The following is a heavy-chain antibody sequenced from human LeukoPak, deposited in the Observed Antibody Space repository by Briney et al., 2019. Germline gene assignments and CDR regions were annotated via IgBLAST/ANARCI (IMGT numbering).Heavy chain of an antibody. CDR3: ARGNNYGSGSLFYG. Sequence: ASVKVSCKTSGYTFSEYYIYWVRQAPGQGLEWMGWIDPSTGGTNYAQNFRGRVTMTRDTSTTTVYMELSSLKSDDTAVYHCARGNNYGSGSLFYGWGQGTLVTVSS. CDR1: GYTFSEYY. CDR2: IDPSTGGT. V-gene: IGHV1-2*02. J-gene: IGHJ4*02. D-gene: IGHD3-10*01.